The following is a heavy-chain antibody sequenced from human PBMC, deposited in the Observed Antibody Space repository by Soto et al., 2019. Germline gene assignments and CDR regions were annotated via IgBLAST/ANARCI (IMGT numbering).Heavy chain of an antibody. V-gene: IGHV1-2*02. CDR1: GYTFTAYY. D-gene: IGHD6-13*01. J-gene: IGHJ4*01. Sequence: ASVKVSCRASGYTFTAYYIHWVRQAPGQGLEWMGWINPNSRDTNNAQKFQGRVTMTRDASTRSAYMELSRLKSDDTAVYYSARGTPTAAGPYIDFWGHGTLVTVSS. CDR2: INPNSRDT. CDR3: ARGTPTAAGPYIDF.